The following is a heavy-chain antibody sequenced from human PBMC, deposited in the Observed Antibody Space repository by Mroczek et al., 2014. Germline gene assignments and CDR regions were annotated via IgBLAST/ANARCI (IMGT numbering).Heavy chain of an antibody. J-gene: IGHJ4*02. V-gene: IGHV4-34*01. CDR1: GGSFSGYY. CDR3: ARVPQDYDFWSGYNISCCP. D-gene: IGHD3-3*01. CDR2: INHSGST. Sequence: QVQLQQWGAGLLKPSETLSLTCAVYGGSFSGYYWSWIRQPPGKGLEWIGEINHSGSTNYNPSLKSRVTISVDTSKNQFSLKLSSVTAADTAVYYCARVPQDYDFWSGYNISCCPWGQGTLVTVSS.